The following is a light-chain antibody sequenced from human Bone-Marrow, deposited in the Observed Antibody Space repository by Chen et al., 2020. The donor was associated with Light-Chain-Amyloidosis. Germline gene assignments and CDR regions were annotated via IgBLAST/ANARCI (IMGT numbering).Light chain of an antibody. CDR3: AAWDDSLSGWV. CDR2: GNN. CDR1: SSTIGPNY. V-gene: IGLV1-47*01. J-gene: IGLJ3*02. Sequence: QSVLTQPPSASGTPGQRVSISCPGSSSTIGPNYVFWSQHLPGAAPKLLIYGNNQWPSGVPDRFSGSKSGTSASLAINGLRSEDEADYYCAAWDDSLSGWVFGGGTRLTVL.